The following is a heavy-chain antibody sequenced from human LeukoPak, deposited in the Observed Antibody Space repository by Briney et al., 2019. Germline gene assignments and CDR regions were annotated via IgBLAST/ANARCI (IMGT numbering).Heavy chain of an antibody. D-gene: IGHD6-13*01. CDR2: IYYSGST. CDR3: AQGIAAAGSFYFDY. CDR1: GGSISSYY. J-gene: IGHJ4*02. V-gene: IGHV4-59*01. Sequence: SETLSLTCTVSGGSISSYYWSWIRQPPGKGLEWIGYIYYSGSTNYNPSLKSRVTISVDTSKNQFSLKLSPVTAADTAVYYCAQGIAAAGSFYFDYWGQGTLVTVSS.